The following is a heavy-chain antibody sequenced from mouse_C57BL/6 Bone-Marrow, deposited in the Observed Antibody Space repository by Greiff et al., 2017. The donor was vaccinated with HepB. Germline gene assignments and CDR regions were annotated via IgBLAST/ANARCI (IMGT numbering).Heavy chain of an antibody. J-gene: IGHJ4*01. CDR3: ARQGCNYPPYAMDY. D-gene: IGHD2-1*01. CDR1: GFTFSDYY. V-gene: IGHV5-12*01. Sequence: EVQGVESGGGLVQPGGSLKLSCAASGFTFSDYYMYWVRQTPEKRLEWVAYISNGGGSTYYPDTVKGRFTISRDNAKNTLYLQMSRLTSEDTAMYYCARQGCNYPPYAMDYWGQGTSVTVSS. CDR2: ISNGGGST.